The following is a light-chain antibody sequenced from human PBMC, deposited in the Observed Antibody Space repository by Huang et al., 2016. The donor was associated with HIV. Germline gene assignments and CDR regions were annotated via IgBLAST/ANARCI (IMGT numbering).Light chain of an antibody. Sequence: DIQMTQSPSSLSASVGDRVTITCRASQGISNSLAWYQQKPERAPKLLLYAASSLETVDPSRFSGSGSGADYRLTISSLQPEDSATYYSQQYYSTLFTFGPGTKVDIK. CDR1: QGISNS. J-gene: IGKJ3*01. V-gene: IGKV1-NL1*01. CDR3: QQYYSTLFT. CDR2: AAS.